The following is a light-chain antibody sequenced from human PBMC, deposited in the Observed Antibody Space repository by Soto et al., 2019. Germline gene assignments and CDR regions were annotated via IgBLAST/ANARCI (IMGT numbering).Light chain of an antibody. CDR2: DAS. V-gene: IGKV1-5*01. J-gene: IGKJ1*01. CDR1: RSISDW. CDR3: QQYSSHSWT. Sequence: DIQMTQSPSTLSPSLGDRVTITCRASRSISDWLAWYQQKPGKAPKLLIFDASSLKSGVPSRFSGSGSGTEFTLTISRLQPDDVATYYCQQYSSHSWTFGQGTKVETK.